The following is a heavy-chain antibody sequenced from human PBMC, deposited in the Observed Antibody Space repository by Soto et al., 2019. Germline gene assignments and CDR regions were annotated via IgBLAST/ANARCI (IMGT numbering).Heavy chain of an antibody. V-gene: IGHV2-5*02. CDR2: IYWDDNK. CDR3: AHRLGYCTNGVCYSRWFDP. CDR1: GFSLSTSGVG. Sequence: SGPTLVKPTQTLTLTCTFSGFSLSTSGVGVGWIRQPPGKALEWLALIYWDDNKRYSPSLKSRLTITKGTSKNQVGLTMTNMDPVETATYYCAHRLGYCTNGVCYSRWFDPWGQGTLVTVSS. J-gene: IGHJ5*02. D-gene: IGHD2-8*01.